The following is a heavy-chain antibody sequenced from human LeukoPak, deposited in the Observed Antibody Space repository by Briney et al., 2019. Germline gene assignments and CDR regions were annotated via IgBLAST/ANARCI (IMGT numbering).Heavy chain of an antibody. J-gene: IGHJ4*02. Sequence: GGSLRLSCAASGFTFSSYAMHWVRQAPGKGLEWVAVISYDGSNKYYADSVKGRFTISRDNSKNTLYLQMNSLRAEDTAVYYCAKHDMTTVVMSYWGQGTLVTVSS. D-gene: IGHD4-23*01. CDR2: ISYDGSNK. V-gene: IGHV3-30-3*02. CDR1: GFTFSSYA. CDR3: AKHDMTTVVMSY.